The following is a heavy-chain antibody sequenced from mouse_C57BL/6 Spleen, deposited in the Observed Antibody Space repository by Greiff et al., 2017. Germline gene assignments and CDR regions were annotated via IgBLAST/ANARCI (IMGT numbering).Heavy chain of an antibody. CDR1: GYAFSSSW. J-gene: IGHJ1*03. CDR2: IYPGDGDT. CDR3: ARTTGYGNSWYFDV. V-gene: IGHV1-82*01. Sequence: VMLVESGPELVKPGASVKISCKASGYAFSSSWMNWVKQRPGKGLEWIGRIYPGDGDTNYNGKFKGKATLTADISSSTAYMQLSSLTSEDSAVYFCARTTGYGNSWYFDVWGTGTTVTVSS. D-gene: IGHD2-1*01.